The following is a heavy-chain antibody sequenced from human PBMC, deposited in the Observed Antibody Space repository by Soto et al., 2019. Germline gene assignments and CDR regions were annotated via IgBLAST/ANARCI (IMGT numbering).Heavy chain of an antibody. V-gene: IGHV1-69*08. CDR2: IIPILEIA. J-gene: IGHJ5*02. CDR3: ARDGNCSGGDCYDTYNWFDP. D-gene: IGHD2-21*01. CDR1: GGTFSTYT. Sequence: QVQLVQSGAEVKKPGSSVKVSCKASGGTFSTYTVTGVRQAPGQGLEWMGRIIPILEIANYAQKFQVRVTITADKSTNTAYMELSSPRSDDTAVYYCARDGNCSGGDCYDTYNWFDPWGQGTLVTVSS.